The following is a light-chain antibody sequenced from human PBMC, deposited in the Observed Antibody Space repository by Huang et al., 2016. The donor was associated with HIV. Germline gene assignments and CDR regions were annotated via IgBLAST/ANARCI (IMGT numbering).Light chain of an antibody. Sequence: DTQMTQSPSSLSASVGDRVIITCRASQGVSNALAWYQQKPGKAPKLLLYATSKRESGVPSRFRGSGSGTDYTLTITSLQPEDFATYFCQQYYGIPWTFGQGTKVEIK. J-gene: IGKJ1*01. CDR3: QQYYGIPWT. V-gene: IGKV1-NL1*01. CDR2: ATS. CDR1: QGVSNA.